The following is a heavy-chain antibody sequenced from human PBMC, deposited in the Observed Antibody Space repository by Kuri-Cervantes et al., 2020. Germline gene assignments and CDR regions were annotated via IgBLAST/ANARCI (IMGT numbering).Heavy chain of an antibody. CDR2: ISAYNGNT. V-gene: IGHV1-18*01. D-gene: IGHD2-8*01. Sequence: ASVKVSCKASGYTFTSYGISWVRQAPGQGLEWMGWISAYNGNTNYAQKFQGRVTMTTDTSTSTVYMELRSLRSDDTAVYYCVRDSLMVRRYYYYMDVWGKGTTVTVSS. CDR1: GYTFTSYG. J-gene: IGHJ6*03. CDR3: VRDSLMVRRYYYYMDV.